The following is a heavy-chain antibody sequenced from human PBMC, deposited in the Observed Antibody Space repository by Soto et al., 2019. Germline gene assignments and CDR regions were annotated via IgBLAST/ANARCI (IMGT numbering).Heavy chain of an antibody. Sequence: QVQLQESGPGLVKPSETLSLTCTVSGGSISSYYWSWIRQPPGKGLEWIGYIYYSGSTNYNPSLKSRVTISVDTSKNQCSLKLSSVTAAATAVYCCARLEYCSSTSCDRGINWFDPWGQGTLVTVSS. V-gene: IGHV4-59*01. D-gene: IGHD2-2*02. CDR3: ARLEYCSSTSCDRGINWFDP. CDR1: GGSISSYY. CDR2: IYYSGST. J-gene: IGHJ5*02.